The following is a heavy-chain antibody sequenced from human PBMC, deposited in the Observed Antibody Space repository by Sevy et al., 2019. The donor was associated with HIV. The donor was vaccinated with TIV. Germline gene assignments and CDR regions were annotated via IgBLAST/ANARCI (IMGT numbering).Heavy chain of an antibody. CDR1: GGSISSSSYY. Sequence: SETLSLTCTVSGGSISSSSYYWGWIRQPPGKGLEWIGSIYYSGSTYYNPSLKSRVTISVDTSKNQFSLKLSSVTAADTAVYYCAITHRRGGYWGQGTLVTVSS. D-gene: IGHD3-16*01. V-gene: IGHV4-39*01. CDR3: AITHRRGGY. CDR2: IYYSGST. J-gene: IGHJ4*02.